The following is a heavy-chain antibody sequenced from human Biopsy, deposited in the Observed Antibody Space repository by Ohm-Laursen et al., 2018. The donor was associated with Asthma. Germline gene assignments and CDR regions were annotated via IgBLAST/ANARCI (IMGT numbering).Heavy chain of an antibody. CDR3: ARHWDWGSFFDY. CDR2: ISYTGSA. J-gene: IGHJ4*02. V-gene: IGHV4-39*01. CDR1: GGSMSSSSYY. D-gene: IGHD7-27*01. Sequence: GTLSLTCTVSGGSMSSSSYYWGWIRQPPGKGLEWMGSISYTGSAYHNPPLKSRVTISVDTSKNHFPLKLTFLTAADTAVYYCARHWDWGSFFDYWGQGTPVTVSS.